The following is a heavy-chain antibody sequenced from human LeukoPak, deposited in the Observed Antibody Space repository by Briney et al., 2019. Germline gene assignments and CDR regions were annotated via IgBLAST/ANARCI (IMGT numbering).Heavy chain of an antibody. CDR2: IKQDGSEK. D-gene: IGHD3-9*01. CDR1: GFTFSSYA. J-gene: IGHJ4*02. Sequence: GGSPRLSCAASGFTFSSYAMSWVRQAPGKGLEWVANIKQDGSEKYYVDSVKGRFTISRDNAKNSLYLQMNSLRAEDTAVYYCAREGKDYDILTGYYKGPTHDYWGQGTLVTVSS. V-gene: IGHV3-7*01. CDR3: AREGKDYDILTGYYKGPTHDY.